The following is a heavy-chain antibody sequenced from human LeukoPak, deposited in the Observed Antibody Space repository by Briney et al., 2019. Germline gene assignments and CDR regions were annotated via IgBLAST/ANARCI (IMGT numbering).Heavy chain of an antibody. CDR1: GFTFSSYA. CDR2: ISYDGSDK. CDR3: ARRYCSGGSCYQDY. D-gene: IGHD2-15*01. V-gene: IGHV3-30-3*01. J-gene: IGHJ4*02. Sequence: GRALSLSCAASGFTFSSYAMHWVRQAPGKGLEWVAVISYDGSDKYYADSVKGRFTISRDNSKNTLYLQMNSLRAEDTAVYYCARRYCSGGSCYQDYWGQGTLVTVSS.